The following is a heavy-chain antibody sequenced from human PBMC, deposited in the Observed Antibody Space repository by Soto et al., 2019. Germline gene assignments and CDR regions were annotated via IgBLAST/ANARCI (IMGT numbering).Heavy chain of an antibody. J-gene: IGHJ6*02. CDR2: ISGSGVST. Sequence: PGGSLRLSCVASGFTFTDFAKTWVRQVPGKGLEWVSVISGSGVSTYFADSVQGRFTISRDRSKNTLYLQMNSLRADDTAVYYCAKYGGVAAPPTYYYGMDVWGQGTTVTVS. CDR3: AKYGGVAAPPTYYYGMDV. V-gene: IGHV3-23*01. CDR1: GFTFTDFA. D-gene: IGHD2-15*01.